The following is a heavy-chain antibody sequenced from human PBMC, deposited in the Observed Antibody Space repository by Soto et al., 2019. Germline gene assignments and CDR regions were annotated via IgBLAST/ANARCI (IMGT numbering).Heavy chain of an antibody. CDR2: IIPIFGTA. Sequence: SVKVSCKASGGTFSSYAISWVRQAPGQGLEWMGGIIPIFGTANYAQKFQGRVTITADESTSTAYMELSSLRSEDTAVYYCAIGYCISTSCPAHYWGQGTLVTVSS. D-gene: IGHD2-2*01. V-gene: IGHV1-69*13. CDR3: AIGYCISTSCPAHY. CDR1: GGTFSSYA. J-gene: IGHJ4*02.